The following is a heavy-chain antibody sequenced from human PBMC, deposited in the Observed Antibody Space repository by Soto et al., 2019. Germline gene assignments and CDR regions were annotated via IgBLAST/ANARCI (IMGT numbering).Heavy chain of an antibody. CDR1: GFSLSPSRVG. D-gene: IGHD1-7*01. V-gene: IGHV2-5*02. J-gene: IGHJ4*02. CDR3: APERGGELLH. Sequence: QITLKESGPTLVKPTQTLTLTCTFSGFSLSPSRVGVGWIRQPPGKALEFIALFYWDDDRRYSTSLESRLTVTKDTSKSQGVLSMTNVGPEAKATYFCAPERGGELLHCGGGTLVTVSS. CDR2: FYWDDDR.